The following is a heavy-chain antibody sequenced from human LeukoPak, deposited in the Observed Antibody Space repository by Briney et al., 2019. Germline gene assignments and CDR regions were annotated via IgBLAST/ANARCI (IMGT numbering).Heavy chain of an antibody. D-gene: IGHD6-19*01. CDR3: ARDWGASDWYNWFDP. V-gene: IGHV3-30*19. J-gene: IGHJ5*02. Sequence: PGRSLRLSCVTAGFSLSTYGMHWVRQAPGKGLEWVAMIAHDGVAKYYTDSVKGRFTISRDNSRNTLYLQMNSLRPEDTAVYYCARDWGASDWYNWFDPWGQGTLVTASS. CDR1: GFSLSTYG. CDR2: IAHDGVAK.